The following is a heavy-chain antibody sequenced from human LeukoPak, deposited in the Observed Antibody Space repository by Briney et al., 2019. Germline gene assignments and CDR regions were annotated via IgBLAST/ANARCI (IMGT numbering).Heavy chain of an antibody. CDR1: RFTFSNYA. J-gene: IGHJ4*02. CDR3: ATDYGDSPAY. V-gene: IGHV3-23*01. Sequence: QPGGSLRLSCAASRFTFSNYAMSWVRQAPGKGLEWVSAISDSGGNTFYADSVKGRFTISRDNSKNTLYLQMNSLRAEDTAVYYCATDYGDSPAYWGRGTLVTVSS. D-gene: IGHD4-17*01. CDR2: ISDSGGNT.